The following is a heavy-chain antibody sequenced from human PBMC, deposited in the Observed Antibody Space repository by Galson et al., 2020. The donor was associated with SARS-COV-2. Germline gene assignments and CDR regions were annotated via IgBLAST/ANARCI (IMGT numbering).Heavy chain of an antibody. D-gene: IGHD3-22*01. CDR3: ARETLPYDSLGPRVDL. CDR2: ISYDGSNK. Sequence: GESLKISCAASGFTFSSYAMHWVRQAPGKGLEWVAVISYDGSNKYYADSVKGRFTISRDNSKNTLYLQMNSLRAEDTAVYYCARETLPYDSLGPRVDLWGRGT. J-gene: IGHJ2*01. V-gene: IGHV3-30*01. CDR1: GFTFSSYA.